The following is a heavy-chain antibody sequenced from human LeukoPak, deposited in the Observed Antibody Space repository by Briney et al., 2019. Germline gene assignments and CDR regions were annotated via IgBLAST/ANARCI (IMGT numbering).Heavy chain of an antibody. CDR3: ARRRTAAMKGGFDY. V-gene: IGHV4-4*02. CDR2: IFYTGST. D-gene: IGHD2-2*01. Sequence: HPSGTLSLTCAVSGGSISSSNWWSWVRQPPGRGLEWIGYIFYTGSTNYNPSLKSRVTMSVDTSKSQFSLKLTSVTAADTAVYYCARRRTAAMKGGFDYWGQGTLVTVSS. J-gene: IGHJ4*02. CDR1: GGSISSSNW.